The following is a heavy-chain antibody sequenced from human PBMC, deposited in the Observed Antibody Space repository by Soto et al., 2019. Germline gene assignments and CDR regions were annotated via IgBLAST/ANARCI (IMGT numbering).Heavy chain of an antibody. CDR2: IIPIFGTA. D-gene: IGHD1-26*01. CDR3: ARGAPERGVVLRGYYYYGMDV. Sequence: VASVKVSCKASGGTFSSYAVSWVRQAPGQGLEWMGGIIPIFGTANYAQKFQGRVTITADESTSTAYMELSSLRSDDTAVYYCARGAPERGVVLRGYYYYGMDVWGQGTMVTVSS. J-gene: IGHJ6*02. CDR1: GGTFSSYA. V-gene: IGHV1-69*13.